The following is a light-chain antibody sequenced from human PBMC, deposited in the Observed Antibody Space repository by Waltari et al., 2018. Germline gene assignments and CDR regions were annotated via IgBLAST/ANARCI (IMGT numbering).Light chain of an antibody. J-gene: IGKJ1*01. CDR2: WAS. CDR3: QQYANTPRT. Sequence: DIVMTQSPDSLSVSLGGRATVNCKSSQSVLYSPNNKNYLAWYQQKPGQPPKLLIYWASTRESGVPDRFSGSGSGTDFTLTISSLQAEDVAVYYCQQYANTPRTFGQGTTVEIK. V-gene: IGKV4-1*01. CDR1: QSVLYSPNNKNY.